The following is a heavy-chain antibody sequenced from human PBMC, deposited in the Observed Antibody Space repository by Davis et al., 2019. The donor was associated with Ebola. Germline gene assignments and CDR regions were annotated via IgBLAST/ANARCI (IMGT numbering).Heavy chain of an antibody. Sequence: PSETLSLTCAISGDSVSSNSAAWNWIRQSPSRGLEWLGRTYYRSKWYNDYAVSVKSRITINPDTSKNQFSLQLNSVTPEDTAVYYCARQLVVFGARHHYGMDVWGQGTTVTVSS. V-gene: IGHV6-1*01. D-gene: IGHD3-16*01. CDR3: ARQLVVFGARHHYGMDV. CDR2: TYYRSKWYN. CDR1: GDSVSSNSAA. J-gene: IGHJ6*02.